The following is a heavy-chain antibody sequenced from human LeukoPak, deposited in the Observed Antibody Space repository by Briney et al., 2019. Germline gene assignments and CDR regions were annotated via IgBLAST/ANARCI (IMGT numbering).Heavy chain of an antibody. CDR1: GGSISSFY. D-gene: IGHD2-2*01. Sequence: SETLSLTCTVSGGSISSFYWSWIRQPPGKGLEWIGYIYYSGSTNYNPSLKSRVTISVDTSKNQFSLKLSSVTAADTAVYYCARAREYQLLYFDYWGQGTLVTVSS. CDR3: ARAREYQLLYFDY. CDR2: IYYSGST. V-gene: IGHV4-59*01. J-gene: IGHJ4*02.